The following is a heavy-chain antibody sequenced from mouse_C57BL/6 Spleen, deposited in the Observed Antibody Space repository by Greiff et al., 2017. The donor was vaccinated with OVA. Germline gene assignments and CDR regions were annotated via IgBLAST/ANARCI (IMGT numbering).Heavy chain of an antibody. CDR2: IDPSDSYT. Sequence: QVQLQQPGAELVRPGTSVKLSCKASGYTFTSYWMHWVKQRPGQGLEWIGVIDPSDSYTNYNQKFKGKATLTVDTSSSTAYMQLSSLTSEDSAVYYCARRFGYYGSSDWYFDVWGTGTTVTVSS. CDR3: ARRFGYYGSSDWYFDV. V-gene: IGHV1-59*01. D-gene: IGHD1-1*01. J-gene: IGHJ1*03. CDR1: GYTFTSYW.